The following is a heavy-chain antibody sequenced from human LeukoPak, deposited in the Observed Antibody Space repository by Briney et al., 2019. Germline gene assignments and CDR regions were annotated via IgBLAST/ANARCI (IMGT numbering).Heavy chain of an antibody. V-gene: IGHV3-20*04. CDR2: INWNGGST. CDR1: GFTFDDYG. CDR3: AREDIAAAVSDYYMDV. D-gene: IGHD6-13*01. Sequence: GGSLRLSCAASGFTFDDYGMSWVRQAPGKGLEWVSGINWNGGSTGYADSVKGRFTISRDSAKNSLYLQMNSPRAEDTALYYCAREDIAAAVSDYYMDVWGKGTTVTVSS. J-gene: IGHJ6*03.